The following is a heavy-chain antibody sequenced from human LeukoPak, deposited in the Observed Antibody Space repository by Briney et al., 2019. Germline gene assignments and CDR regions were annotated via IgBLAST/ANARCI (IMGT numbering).Heavy chain of an antibody. D-gene: IGHD2-2*01. J-gene: IGHJ6*02. CDR1: RYSFTSYW. CDR3: ARQTDVVVVPAATYYYYGMDV. V-gene: IGHV5-51*01. Sequence: GESLKISCKGSRYSFTSYWIGWVRQMPGKGLEWMGIIYPGDSDTRYSPSFQGQVTISADKSISTAYLQWSSLKASDTAMYYCARQTDVVVVPAATYYYYGMDVWGQGTTVTVSS. CDR2: IYPGDSDT.